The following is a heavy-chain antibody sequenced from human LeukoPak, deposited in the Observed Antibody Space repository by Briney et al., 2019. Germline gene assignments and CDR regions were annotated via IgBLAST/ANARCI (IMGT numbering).Heavy chain of an antibody. CDR2: IYHSGST. J-gene: IGHJ2*01. D-gene: IGHD3-22*01. CDR3: ARVGYYDSSGYRYWYFDL. Sequence: SETLSLTCTVSGYSISSGYYWGWIRQPPGKGLEWIGSIYHSGSTYYNLSLKSRVTISVDTSKNQFSLKLSSVTAADTAVYYCARVGYYDSSGYRYWYFDLWGRGTLVTVSS. CDR1: GYSISSGYY. V-gene: IGHV4-38-2*02.